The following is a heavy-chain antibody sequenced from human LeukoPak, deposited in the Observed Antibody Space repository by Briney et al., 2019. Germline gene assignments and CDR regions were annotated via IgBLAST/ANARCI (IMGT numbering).Heavy chain of an antibody. CDR3: ARHHQWSGYCLFDY. Sequence: ASVKVSCKASGYTFTGYYMHWVRQAPGQGLEWMGWISAYNGNTNYAQKLQGRVTMTTDTSTSTAYMELRSLRSDDTAVYYCARHHQWSGYCLFDYWGQGTLVTVSS. CDR2: ISAYNGNT. V-gene: IGHV1-18*04. D-gene: IGHD3-3*01. J-gene: IGHJ4*02. CDR1: GYTFTGYY.